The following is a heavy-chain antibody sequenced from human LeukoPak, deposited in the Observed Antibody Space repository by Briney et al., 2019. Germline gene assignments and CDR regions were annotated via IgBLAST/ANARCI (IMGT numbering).Heavy chain of an antibody. Sequence: PGGSLRLSCAASGFTISSYGMNWVRQAPGKGLEWVSGISGRAGAGNTYYADSVKGRFTISRDNSKNTLFLQMDSLRPEDTAVYYCAKERGEWEFADYWGQGILITVSS. CDR1: GFTISSYG. CDR2: ISGRAGAGNT. V-gene: IGHV3-23*01. J-gene: IGHJ4*02. CDR3: AKERGEWEFADY. D-gene: IGHD3-16*01.